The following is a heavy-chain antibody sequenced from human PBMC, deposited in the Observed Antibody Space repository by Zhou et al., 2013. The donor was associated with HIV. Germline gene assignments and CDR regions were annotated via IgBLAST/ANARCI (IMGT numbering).Heavy chain of an antibody. J-gene: IGHJ4*02. CDR2: IIPIFGTR. V-gene: IGHV1-69*05. CDR1: GDTFSNFG. CDR3: ATSDYSNSSVIFYYFDY. Sequence: QVQLVQSGAEVKKPGSSVKVSCTASGDTFSNFGISWVRQAPGQGLEWMGGIIPIFGTRNYAQKFQGRITVSTDEFTTTAYMELSSLTSEDTAVYYCATSDYSNSSVIFYYFDYWGQGTLVTVSS. D-gene: IGHD6-6*01.